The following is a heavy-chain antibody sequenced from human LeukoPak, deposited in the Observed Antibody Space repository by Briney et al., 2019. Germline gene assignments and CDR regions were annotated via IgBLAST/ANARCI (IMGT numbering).Heavy chain of an antibody. V-gene: IGHV3-7*01. CDR1: GFTFSNYW. CDR2: INQDGGEK. CDR3: ARVQGSSGPGIFEY. Sequence: QTGGSLRLSCAASGFTFSNYWMSWVRQAPGKGLEWVANINQDGGEKFYVDSVKGGLPISRDNARSSLYLQMNSLRVEDTAVYYCARVQGSSGPGIFEYWGQGTLVPVSS. J-gene: IGHJ4*02. D-gene: IGHD6-19*01.